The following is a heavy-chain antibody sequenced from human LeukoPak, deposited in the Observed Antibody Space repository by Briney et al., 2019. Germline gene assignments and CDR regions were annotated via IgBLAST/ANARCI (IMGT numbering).Heavy chain of an antibody. CDR2: ISGSGVST. J-gene: IGHJ4*02. CDR3: AKDFRIGYSAHFDY. Sequence: PGGSLRLSCAASGFTFSSYAMSWVRQAPGKGLEWVSAISGSGVSTYYADSVKGRFTISRDNSKNTLYLQMDSLRGEDTAVYYCAKDFRIGYSAHFDYWGQGALVTVSS. V-gene: IGHV3-23*01. D-gene: IGHD2-21*01. CDR1: GFTFSSYA.